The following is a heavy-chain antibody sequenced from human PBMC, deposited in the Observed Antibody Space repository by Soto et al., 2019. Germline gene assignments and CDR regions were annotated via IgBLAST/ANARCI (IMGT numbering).Heavy chain of an antibody. J-gene: IGHJ4*02. D-gene: IGHD2-2*01. V-gene: IGHV4-39*01. Sequence: PSETLSLTCTVSGGSISSSSYYWVWIRQPPGKGLEWIGSIYYSGSTYYNPSLKSRVTISVDTSKNQFSLKLSSVTAADTAVYYCARHLTHEGLVVVPAAINYWGQGTLVTVSS. CDR1: GGSISSSSYY. CDR2: IYYSGST. CDR3: ARHLTHEGLVVVPAAINY.